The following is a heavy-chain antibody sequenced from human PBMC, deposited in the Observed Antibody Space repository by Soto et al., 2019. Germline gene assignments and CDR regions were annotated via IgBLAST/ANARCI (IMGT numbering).Heavy chain of an antibody. D-gene: IGHD3-16*02. CDR3: ARGVITFGGVIVYPDY. V-gene: IGHV1-8*01. J-gene: IGHJ4*02. Sequence: QVQLVQSGAEVKKPGASVKVSCKASGYTFTSYDINWVRQATGQGLEWMGWMNPNSGNTGYAQKFQGRVTMTRNTSISTAYMELSSLRSEDMAVYYCARGVITFGGVIVYPDYWGQGTLVTVSS. CDR1: GYTFTSYD. CDR2: MNPNSGNT.